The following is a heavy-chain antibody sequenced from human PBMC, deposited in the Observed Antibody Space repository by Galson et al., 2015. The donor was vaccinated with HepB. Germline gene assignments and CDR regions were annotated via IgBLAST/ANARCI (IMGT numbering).Heavy chain of an antibody. V-gene: IGHV3-74*01. Sequence: SLRLSCAASGFTFSSYWMHWVRQAPGKGLVWVSRINSDGSSTSYADSVKGRFTISRDNAKNTLYLQMNSLRAEDTAVYYCARVAAGIVAFDIWGQGTMVTVSS. CDR3: ARVAAGIVAFDI. CDR2: INSDGSST. D-gene: IGHD6-13*01. CDR1: GFTFSSYW. J-gene: IGHJ3*02.